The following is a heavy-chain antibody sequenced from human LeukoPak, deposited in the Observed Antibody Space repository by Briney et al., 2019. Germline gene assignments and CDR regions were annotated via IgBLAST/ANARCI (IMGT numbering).Heavy chain of an antibody. CDR1: GYSFNSYG. CDR2: ISAYNGNT. CDR3: ARAPRAVADRYNRFDP. D-gene: IGHD6-19*01. J-gene: IGHJ5*02. Sequence: ASEKVSCKASGYSFNSYGISLVRQAPAQGLEWMGWISAYNGNTDYVQKLQGRVNMTTDTSTSTAYMELRSLRSHDPAVYSCARAPRAVADRYNRFDPWGQGTLVTVSS. V-gene: IGHV1-18*01.